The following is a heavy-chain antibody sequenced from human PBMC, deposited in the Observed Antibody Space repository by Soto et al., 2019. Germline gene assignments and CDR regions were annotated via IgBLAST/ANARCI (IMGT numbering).Heavy chain of an antibody. V-gene: IGHV3-33*01. J-gene: IGHJ3*02. CDR1: GFTFSSYG. D-gene: IGHD6-19*01. Sequence: QVQLVESGGGVVQPGRSLRLSCAASGFTFSSYGMHWVRQAPGKGLEWVAVIWYDGSNKYYADSVKGRFTISRDNSKNTLYLQMNSLRADDTAVYYCAREGLAVAGIFAFDIWGQGTMVTVSS. CDR2: IWYDGSNK. CDR3: AREGLAVAGIFAFDI.